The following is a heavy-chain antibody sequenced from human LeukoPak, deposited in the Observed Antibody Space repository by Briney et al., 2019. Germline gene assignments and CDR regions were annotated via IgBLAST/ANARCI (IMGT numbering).Heavy chain of an antibody. Sequence: PSETLSLTCSVSGASISSYYWSWIRQPPGKGLEWIGRIYTSGSTNYNPSLKSRVTISVDTSKNQFSLKLSSVTAADTAVYYCARAAYSNYRGAFDIWGQGTMVTVSS. CDR3: ARAAYSNYRGAFDI. J-gene: IGHJ3*02. CDR1: GASISSYY. D-gene: IGHD4-11*01. V-gene: IGHV4-4*08. CDR2: IYTSGST.